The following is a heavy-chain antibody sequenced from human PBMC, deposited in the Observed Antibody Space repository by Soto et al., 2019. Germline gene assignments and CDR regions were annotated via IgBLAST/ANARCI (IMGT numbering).Heavy chain of an antibody. CDR1: GFTFSSYA. J-gene: IGHJ4*02. CDR3: AKEGYYALDLMYYFDY. D-gene: IGHD3-22*01. Sequence: GGSLRLSCAASGFTFSSYAMSWVRQAPGKGLEWVSAISGSGGGTYYADSVKGRFTISRDNSKNTLYLQMNSLRAEDTAVYYCAKEGYYALDLMYYFDYWGQGTLVTVSS. CDR2: ISGSGGGT. V-gene: IGHV3-23*01.